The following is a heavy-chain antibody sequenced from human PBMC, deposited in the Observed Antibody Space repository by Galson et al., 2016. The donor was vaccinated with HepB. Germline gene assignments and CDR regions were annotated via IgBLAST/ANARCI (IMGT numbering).Heavy chain of an antibody. CDR2: INPNSGGT. CDR1: GYTFTGYY. V-gene: IGHV1-2*02. Sequence: SVKVSCKASGYTFTGYYMHWVRQAPGQGLEWMGWINPNSGGTNYAQKFQGRVTMTRDTSISTAYMELSRLRSDDTAVYYCVRNGYGAAMPFYYYGMDVWGQGTTVTVSS. CDR3: VRNGYGAAMPFYYYGMDV. D-gene: IGHD2-2*01. J-gene: IGHJ6*02.